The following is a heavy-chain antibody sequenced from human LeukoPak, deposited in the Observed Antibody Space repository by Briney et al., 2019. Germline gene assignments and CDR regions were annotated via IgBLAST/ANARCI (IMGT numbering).Heavy chain of an antibody. CDR1: GFSLSTSGVG. Sequence: SGPTLVNPTQTLTLTCTFSGFSLSTSGVGVGWIRQPPGKALEWLALIYWDDDKRYSPSLKSRLTVSKDTSENQVVLTLTNMDPVDTATYYCAHTTTMQLFDYWGQGTLVTVSS. V-gene: IGHV2-5*02. CDR2: IYWDDDK. D-gene: IGHD6-13*01. J-gene: IGHJ4*02. CDR3: AHTTTMQLFDY.